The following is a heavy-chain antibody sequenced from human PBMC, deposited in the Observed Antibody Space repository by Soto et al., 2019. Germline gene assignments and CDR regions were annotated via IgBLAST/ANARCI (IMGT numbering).Heavy chain of an antibody. CDR1: GFTFSSYA. CDR3: AKSPGMYYYDSSGYYHYDY. V-gene: IGHV3-23*01. CDR2: ISGSGVST. J-gene: IGHJ4*02. D-gene: IGHD3-22*01. Sequence: EVQLLESGGGLAQPGGSLRLSCEASGFTFSSYAMSWVRQAPGKGLEWVSAISGSGVSTYYADSVKGRFTISRENSKNTLYLQMNSLRAEDTAVYYCAKSPGMYYYDSSGYYHYDYWGQGTLVTVSS.